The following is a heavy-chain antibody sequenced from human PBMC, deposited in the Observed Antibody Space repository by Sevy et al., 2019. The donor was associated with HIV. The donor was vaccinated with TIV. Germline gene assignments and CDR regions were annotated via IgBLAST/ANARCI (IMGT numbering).Heavy chain of an antibody. D-gene: IGHD5-18*01. CDR3: ARGEDSAMIDY. CDR1: GGSISSGSYY. Sequence: SETLSLTRTVSGGSISSGSYYWGWIRQPPGKGLEWIGTMYYDGSAYYNPSLQSRVSMSVDTSKNQFSLNLSSVTAADTAVYFCARGEDSAMIDYWGQGTLVTVSS. J-gene: IGHJ4*02. V-gene: IGHV4-39*01. CDR2: MYYDGSA.